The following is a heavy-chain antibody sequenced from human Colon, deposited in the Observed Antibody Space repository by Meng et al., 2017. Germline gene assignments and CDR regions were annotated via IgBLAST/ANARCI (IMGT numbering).Heavy chain of an antibody. CDR2: IYSGGIS. Sequence: QVQLQESGPRLVNPSQTLSLTCTVSGHSVSSNSYYWTWIRQHPGTGLEWIGYIYSGGISHYNPSLKSRITMSIDTSKNQFSLQLTSVTAADTAIYYCARDPLAVGPTDRGLDSWGQGTLVTVSS. V-gene: IGHV4-31*03. D-gene: IGHD1-26*01. CDR3: ARDPLAVGPTDRGLDS. J-gene: IGHJ4*02. CDR1: GHSVSSNSYY.